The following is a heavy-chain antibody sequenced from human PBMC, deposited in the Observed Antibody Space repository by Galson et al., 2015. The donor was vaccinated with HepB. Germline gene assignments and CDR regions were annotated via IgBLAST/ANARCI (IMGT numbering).Heavy chain of an antibody. J-gene: IGHJ4*02. CDR3: AKRQTTVTTWGAFEY. D-gene: IGHD4-17*01. CDR2: INSGGGST. CDR1: GFTFSTYA. V-gene: IGHV3-23*01. Sequence: SLRLSCAASGFTFSTYAMSWVRQTPGKGLESVSSINSGGGSTFYADSVKGRFIISRDNSKSTLYLQMNSLRAEDTAVYYCAKRQTTVTTWGAFEYWGQGALVTVSS.